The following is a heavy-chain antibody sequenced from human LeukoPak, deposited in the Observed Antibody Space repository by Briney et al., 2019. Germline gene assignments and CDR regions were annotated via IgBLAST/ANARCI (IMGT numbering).Heavy chain of an antibody. V-gene: IGHV3-64*01. CDR2: ISSNGGST. CDR1: GFTFSSYA. Sequence: GGSLRLSCAASGFTFSSYAMDWVRQAPGKGLEYVSAISSNGGSTYYANSVKGRFTISRDNSKNTLYLQMGSLRAEDMAVYYCARADGYNFVGYFDYWGQGTLVTVSS. D-gene: IGHD5-24*01. CDR3: ARADGYNFVGYFDY. J-gene: IGHJ4*02.